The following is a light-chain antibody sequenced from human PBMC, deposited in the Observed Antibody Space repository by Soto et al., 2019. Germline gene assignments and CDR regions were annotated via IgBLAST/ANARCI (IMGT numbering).Light chain of an antibody. CDR3: SSYSSSNTLYG. Sequence: QRVLTQPAPGCASPGQSNTIPCNGNSSAGRSHGLVTWYQQLPGKAPKLLICGVSKWPSGVSSRFSASMSGNTSSLAISGLQAEDEADYYCSSYSSSNTLYGFGGGAKVTVL. CDR1: SSAGRSHGL. CDR2: GVS. V-gene: IGLV2-23*02. J-gene: IGLJ1*01.